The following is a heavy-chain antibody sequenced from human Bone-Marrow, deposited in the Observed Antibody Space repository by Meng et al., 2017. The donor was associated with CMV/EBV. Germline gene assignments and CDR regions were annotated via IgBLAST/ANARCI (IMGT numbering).Heavy chain of an antibody. CDR1: GFTFDDYA. Sequence: SLKISCPASGFTFDDYAMHWVRQAPGKGLEWVSGISWNSGSIGYADSVKGRFTISRDNSKNSLYLQMNSLRAEDTALYYCAKDQGVNWNYALVDYWGQGTLVTVSS. J-gene: IGHJ4*02. CDR3: AKDQGVNWNYALVDY. V-gene: IGHV3-9*01. D-gene: IGHD1-7*01. CDR2: ISWNSGSI.